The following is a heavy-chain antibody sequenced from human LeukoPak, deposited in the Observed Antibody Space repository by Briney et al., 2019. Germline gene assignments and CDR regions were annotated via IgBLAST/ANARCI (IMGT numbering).Heavy chain of an antibody. J-gene: IGHJ4*02. V-gene: IGHV3-7*03. CDR3: ARVEKDDILTGYLDY. CDR1: GFTFSSYW. D-gene: IGHD3-9*01. Sequence: PGGSLRLSCAASGFTFSSYWMSWVRQAPGKGLEWVANIKQDGSEKYYVDSVRGRFTISRDNAKNSLYLQMNSLRAEDTAVYYCARVEKDDILTGYLDYWGQGTLVTVSS. CDR2: IKQDGSEK.